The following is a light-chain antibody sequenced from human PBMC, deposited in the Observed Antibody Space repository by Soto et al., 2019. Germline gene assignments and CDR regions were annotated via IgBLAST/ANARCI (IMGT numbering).Light chain of an antibody. CDR1: TSNILNNC. CDR3: ETWDSNLSTVV. J-gene: IGLJ3*02. V-gene: IGLV1-51*01. Sequence: QSVLPQPPSVSAAPGQRVTISCSGSTSNILNNCVSWYQHVPGRAPKLLIYANMNRTSGIPDRVSGSKPGTSDTLDITGRQTEAEADDYCETWDSNLSTVVFGGGTKVTVL. CDR2: ANM.